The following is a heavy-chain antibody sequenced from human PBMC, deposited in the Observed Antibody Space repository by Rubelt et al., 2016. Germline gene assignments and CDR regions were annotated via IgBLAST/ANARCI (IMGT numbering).Heavy chain of an antibody. J-gene: IGHJ5*01. CDR1: GGSITSHN. CDR2: IYDSGST. V-gene: IGHV4-59*11. D-gene: IGHD1-26*01. Sequence: QVLLQESGPGLVKPSETLSLTCTVSGGSITSHNWCWIRQPPGKGLEWIGYIYDSGSTNYNPSLKSRVSISVDTSKNQLPLRLSSVTAADTAVYYCARESSAHSGSYDSWGQGALVTVSS. CDR3: ARESSAHSGSYDS.